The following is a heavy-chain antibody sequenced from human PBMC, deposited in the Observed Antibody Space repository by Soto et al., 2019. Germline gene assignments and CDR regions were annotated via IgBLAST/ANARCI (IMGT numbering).Heavy chain of an antibody. CDR3: ASPYGRYCSSTSCHNYYYGMDV. Sequence: QVQLQQWGAGLLKPSETLSLTCAVYGGSFSGYYWSWIRQPPGKGLEWIGEINHSGSTNYNPSLKSRVTIPVDTSKNQFSLKLSSVTAADTAVYYCASPYGRYCSSTSCHNYYYGMDVWGQGTTVTVSS. D-gene: IGHD2-2*01. CDR2: INHSGST. CDR1: GGSFSGYY. V-gene: IGHV4-34*01. J-gene: IGHJ6*02.